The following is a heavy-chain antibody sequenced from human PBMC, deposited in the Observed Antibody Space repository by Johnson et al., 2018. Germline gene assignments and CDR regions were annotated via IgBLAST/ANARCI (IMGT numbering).Heavy chain of an antibody. CDR1: GFTFSSYG. J-gene: IGHJ6*02. CDR2: ISYDGSNK. CDR3: ARIGSVGTDFYYYYGMDV. V-gene: IGHV3-30*03. Sequence: QVQLVQSGGGVVQPGRSLRLSCAASGFTFSSYGMHWVRQAPGKGLEWVAVISYDGSNKYYADSVKGRFTISRDNSKNTLYLQMNSLRAEDPAVYYCARIGSVGTDFYYYYGMDVWGQGTTVTVSS. D-gene: IGHD1-26*01.